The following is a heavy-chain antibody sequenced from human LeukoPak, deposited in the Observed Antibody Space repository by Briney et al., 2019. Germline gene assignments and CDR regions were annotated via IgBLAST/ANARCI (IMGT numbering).Heavy chain of an antibody. CDR3: ARGPVWWPYYYYYMDV. Sequence: PSETLSLTCAVYGGSFSGYYWSWIRQPAGKGLEWIGRIYTSGSTNYNPSLKSRVTISVDTSKNQFPLKLSSVTAADTAVYYCARGPVWWPYYYYYMDVWGKGTTVTVSS. CDR1: GGSFSGYY. D-gene: IGHD4/OR15-4a*01. CDR2: IYTSGST. V-gene: IGHV4-59*10. J-gene: IGHJ6*03.